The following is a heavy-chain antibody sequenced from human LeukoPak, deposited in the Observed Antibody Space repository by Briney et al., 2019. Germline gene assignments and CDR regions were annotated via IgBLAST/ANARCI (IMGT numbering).Heavy chain of an antibody. CDR3: ARDSHDFWSGYPGGDAFDI. CDR1: GGSISSSNW. D-gene: IGHD3-3*01. J-gene: IGHJ3*02. CDR2: IYHSGST. Sequence: SETLSLTCAVSGGSISSSNWWSWVRQPPGKGLEWIGEIYHSGSTNYNPSLKSRVTISVDKSKNQFSLKLSSVTAADTAVYYCARDSHDFWSGYPGGDAFDIWGQGTMVTVSS. V-gene: IGHV4-4*02.